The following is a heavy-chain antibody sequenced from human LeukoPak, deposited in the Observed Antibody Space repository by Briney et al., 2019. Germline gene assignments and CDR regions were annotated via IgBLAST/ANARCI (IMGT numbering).Heavy chain of an antibody. CDR1: VFTSSVLV. V-gene: IGHV3-30*04. J-gene: IGHJ6*04. D-gene: IGHD3-10*02. CDR3: ARDVRSFSAAKDV. CDR2: ISYDGSDK. Sequence: GGPLSFSSAASVFTSSVLVMNWVRTAPGRGMEWGAVISYDGSDKSYADSVKGRFTIYRDNSKNTLYLQMNSLRAEDTSVYYCARDVRSFSAAKDVWGKGTTVTVSS.